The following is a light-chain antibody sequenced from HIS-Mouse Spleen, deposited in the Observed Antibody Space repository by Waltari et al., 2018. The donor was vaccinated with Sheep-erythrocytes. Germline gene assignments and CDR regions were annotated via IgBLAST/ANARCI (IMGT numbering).Light chain of an antibody. CDR3: SSYTSSSTYV. J-gene: IGLJ1*01. CDR1: SSDVGGYNY. Sequence: QSALTQPASVSGSPGQSITISCTGTSSDVGGYNYVSWYQQHPGKDPKLMIYEVSNRPSWVSNRLSGSKSGNTASLTISGLQAEDEADYYCSSYTSSSTYVVGTGTKVTVL. CDR2: EVS. V-gene: IGLV2-14*01.